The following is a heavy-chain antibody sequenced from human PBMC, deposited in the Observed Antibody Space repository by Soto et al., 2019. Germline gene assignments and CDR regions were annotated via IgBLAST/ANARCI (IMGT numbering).Heavy chain of an antibody. D-gene: IGHD2-2*01. CDR2: IYASGST. CDR3: ARGGMVIIPTATAFDY. CDR1: GGSISTYY. Sequence: PSETLSLTCTVSGGSISTYYWSWIRQPAGKGLEWIGRIYASGSTNYNPSLKSRFTMSVATSKNQFSLKLSSVTAADTAVYYCARGGMVIIPTATAFDYWGQGTLVTVSS. V-gene: IGHV4-4*07. J-gene: IGHJ4*02.